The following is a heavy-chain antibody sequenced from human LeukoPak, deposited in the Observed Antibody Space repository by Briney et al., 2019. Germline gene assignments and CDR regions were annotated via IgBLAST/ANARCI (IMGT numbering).Heavy chain of an antibody. J-gene: IGHJ3*02. CDR2: IYYSGST. CDR3: ARVLITMIVGDAFDI. D-gene: IGHD3-22*01. CDR1: GGSISSGGYY. V-gene: IGHV4-31*03. Sequence: SETLSLTCTVSGGSISSGGYYWSWIRQHPGKGLEWTGYIYYSGSTYYNPSLKSRVTISVDTSKNQFSLKLSSVTAADTAVYYCARVLITMIVGDAFDIWGQGTMVTVSS.